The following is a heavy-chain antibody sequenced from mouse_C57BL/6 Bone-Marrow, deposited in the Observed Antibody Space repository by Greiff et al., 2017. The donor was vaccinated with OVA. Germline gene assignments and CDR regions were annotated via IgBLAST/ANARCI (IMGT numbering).Heavy chain of an antibody. CDR1: GFNITDYY. D-gene: IGHD2-1*01. V-gene: IGHV14-1*01. Sequence: VQLKESGAELVRPGASVKSSCTASGFNITDYYMHWVKQRPEQGLEWIGRIDPEDGGTEYAPKFQGKATMTADTSSNTAYLQLSSLTSEDTAVYYCAIYYGPWFAYWGQGTLVTVSA. CDR3: AIYYGPWFAY. CDR2: IDPEDGGT. J-gene: IGHJ3*01.